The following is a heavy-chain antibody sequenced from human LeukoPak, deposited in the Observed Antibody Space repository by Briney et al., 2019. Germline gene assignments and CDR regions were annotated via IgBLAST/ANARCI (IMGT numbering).Heavy chain of an antibody. J-gene: IGHJ4*02. Sequence: GGSLRLSCAASGFTFSTYEMNWVRQAPGKGLEWVSYIDSSGSTLYYADSVKGRFAISRDNAKNSLYLQMNSLRAEDTAVYYCARERPNCGGDCSDYWGQGTLVAVSS. CDR3: ARERPNCGGDCSDY. V-gene: IGHV3-48*03. CDR2: IDSSGSTL. D-gene: IGHD2-21*01. CDR1: GFTFSTYE.